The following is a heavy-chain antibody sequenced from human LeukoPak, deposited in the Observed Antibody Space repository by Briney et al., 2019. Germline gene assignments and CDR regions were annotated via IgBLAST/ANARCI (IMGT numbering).Heavy chain of an antibody. J-gene: IGHJ4*02. Sequence: GGSLRLSCAASGFTFSSHRMHWVSQAPGQGLEWVAYVSTSSTTIQYADSVKGRFTISRDDAKNSLSLQMNSLRVEDTAVYYCARVIAIHTVTPFDHWGQGTLVTVSS. D-gene: IGHD4-11*01. V-gene: IGHV3-48*04. CDR3: ARVIAIHTVTPFDH. CDR1: GFTFSSHR. CDR2: VSTSSTTI.